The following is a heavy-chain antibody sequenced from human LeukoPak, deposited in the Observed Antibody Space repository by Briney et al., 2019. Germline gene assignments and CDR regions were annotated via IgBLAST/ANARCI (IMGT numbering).Heavy chain of an antibody. J-gene: IGHJ4*02. CDR2: IYYSGST. CDR1: GGSISSGGYS. CDR3: ARGHYYDSSGYYQGVFVY. Sequence: PSETLSLTCAVSGGSISSGGYSWSWIRQPPGKGLEWIGYIYYSGSTYYNPSLKSRVTISVDTSKNQFSLKLSSVTAADTAVYYCARGHYYDSSGYYQGVFVYWGQGTLVTVSS. D-gene: IGHD3-22*01. V-gene: IGHV4-30-4*07.